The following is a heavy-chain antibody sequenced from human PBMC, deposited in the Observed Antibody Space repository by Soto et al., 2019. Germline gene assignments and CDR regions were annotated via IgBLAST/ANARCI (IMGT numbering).Heavy chain of an antibody. CDR3: ARHEQFYSQINGIDV. D-gene: IGHD2-15*01. CDR1: GYSFTTYW. CDR2: INPGIIDPADSDI. J-gene: IGHJ6*02. Sequence: PGESLKISCETSGYSFTTYWLAWVRQRPGKGLEWMGIINPGIIDPADSDIRYSPSFQGRVTISADRSINTAYLQWSSLEASDTAIYYCARHEQFYSQINGIDVWGQGTTVTFSS. V-gene: IGHV5-51*01.